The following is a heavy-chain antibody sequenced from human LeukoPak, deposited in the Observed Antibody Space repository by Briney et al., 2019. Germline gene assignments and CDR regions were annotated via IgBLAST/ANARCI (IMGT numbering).Heavy chain of an antibody. Sequence: SETLSLTCTVSGGSISSYTYYWGWMRQPPGKGLEWIGNIFHSGSTYYNPSLKSRVTIYVDTSKNQLSLRLSSVTAADAAVYYCARGLYSSGWALFDYWGQGTLVTVPS. D-gene: IGHD6-19*01. CDR2: IFHSGST. J-gene: IGHJ4*02. CDR1: GGSISSYTYY. CDR3: ARGLYSSGWALFDY. V-gene: IGHV4-39*01.